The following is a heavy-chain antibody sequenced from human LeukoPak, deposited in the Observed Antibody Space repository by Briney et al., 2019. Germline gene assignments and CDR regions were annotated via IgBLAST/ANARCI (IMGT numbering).Heavy chain of an antibody. V-gene: IGHV3-23*01. Sequence: GGSLRLSCAASGFTFSSYAMSWVRQAPGKGLEWVSAISGSGGSTYYADSVKGRFTISRDNSKNTLYLQINSLRAEDTAVYYCAKDTRTMIVVASDYWGQGTLVTVSS. J-gene: IGHJ4*02. CDR2: ISGSGGST. D-gene: IGHD3-22*01. CDR1: GFTFSSYA. CDR3: AKDTRTMIVVASDY.